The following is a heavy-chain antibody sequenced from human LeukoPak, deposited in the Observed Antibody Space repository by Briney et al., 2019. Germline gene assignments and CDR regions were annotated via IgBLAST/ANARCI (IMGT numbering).Heavy chain of an antibody. D-gene: IGHD3-3*01. V-gene: IGHV4-39*01. CDR2: IYYSGST. Sequence: PSETLSLTCTVSGGSISSSSYYWGWIRQPPGKGLERIGSIYYSGSTYYNPSLKSRVTISVDTSKNQFSLKLSSVTAADTAVYYCARQNGDYDFWSGSYYYYYMDVWGKGTTVTVSS. J-gene: IGHJ6*03. CDR3: ARQNGDYDFWSGSYYYYYMDV. CDR1: GGSISSSSYY.